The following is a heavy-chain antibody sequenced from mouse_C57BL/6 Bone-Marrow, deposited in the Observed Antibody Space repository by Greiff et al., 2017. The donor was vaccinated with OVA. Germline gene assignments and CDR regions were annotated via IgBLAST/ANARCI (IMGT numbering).Heavy chain of an antibody. CDR2: ISNLAYSI. J-gene: IGHJ4*01. Sequence: EVQLVESGGGLVQPGGSLKLSCAASGFTFSDYGMAWVRQAPRKGPEWVAFISNLAYSIYYADTVTGRFTISRENAKNTLYLEMSSLRSEDTAMYYCARLGYYYDAMDYWGQGTSVTVSS. D-gene: IGHD1-1*01. CDR3: ARLGYYYDAMDY. CDR1: GFTFSDYG. V-gene: IGHV5-15*01.